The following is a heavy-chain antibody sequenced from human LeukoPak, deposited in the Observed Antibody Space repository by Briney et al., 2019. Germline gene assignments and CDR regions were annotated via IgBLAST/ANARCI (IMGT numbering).Heavy chain of an antibody. D-gene: IGHD6-19*01. CDR1: GFIFSSSP. CDR2: ISSNGGAT. CDR3: VKERGWYDY. J-gene: IGHJ4*02. Sequence: GGSLRLSCSASGFIFSSSPMHWVRQAPGKGLEYVSAISSNGGATYYGDSVKGRFTISRDNSKNTLYLQMSSLRAEDTAVYYCVKERGWYDYWGQGTLVTVSS. V-gene: IGHV3-64D*06.